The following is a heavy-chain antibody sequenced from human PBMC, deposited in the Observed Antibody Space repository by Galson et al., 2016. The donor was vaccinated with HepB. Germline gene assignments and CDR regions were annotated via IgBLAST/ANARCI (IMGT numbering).Heavy chain of an antibody. D-gene: IGHD5-24*01. Sequence: SLRLSCAASGFTFSNYAMHWVRQAPGKGLEWVTVISYDGSYKYHADSVKGRFTISRDNSKNTLYLQMNSLRPEDMAVYYCAREEEMGTTSAFDIWGQGTMVTVSS. V-gene: IGHV3-30-3*01. CDR1: GFTFSNYA. J-gene: IGHJ3*02. CDR3: AREEEMGTTSAFDI. CDR2: ISYDGSYK.